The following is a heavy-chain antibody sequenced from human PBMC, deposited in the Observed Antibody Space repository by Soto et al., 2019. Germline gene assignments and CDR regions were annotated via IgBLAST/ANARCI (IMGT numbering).Heavy chain of an antibody. CDR1: GYTFTNYA. V-gene: IGHV1-18*01. CDR2: INVYNANT. CDR3: ARDGVAVTTGISGY. Sequence: QVPLVQSGAEVKKPGASVKVSCKASGYTFTNYAVTWVRQAPGQGLEWMGWINVYNANTKYAQKFQGRVSMTTDTSTDTVYMELRSLTSDDTAVYYCARDGVAVTTGISGYWGQGTLVTVSS. D-gene: IGHD4-4*01. J-gene: IGHJ4*02.